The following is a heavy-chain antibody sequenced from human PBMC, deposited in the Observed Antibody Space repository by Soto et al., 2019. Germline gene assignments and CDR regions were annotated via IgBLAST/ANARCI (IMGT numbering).Heavy chain of an antibody. CDR2: ISAYNGNT. J-gene: IGHJ4*02. D-gene: IGHD6-6*01. V-gene: IGHV1-18*04. CDR1: GYTFTSYG. CDR3: SRRWRLSSSEFDY. Sequence: GSSVKLSCKASGYTFTSYGISWVRQAPGQGLEWMGWISAYNGNTNYAQKLQGRVTMTTDTSTSTAYMELRSLRSDDTAVYYCSRRWRLSSSEFDYWGQGTLVVVSS.